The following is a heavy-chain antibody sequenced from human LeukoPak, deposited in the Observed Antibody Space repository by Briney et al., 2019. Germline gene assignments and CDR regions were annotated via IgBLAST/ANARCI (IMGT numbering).Heavy chain of an antibody. J-gene: IGHJ4*02. CDR1: GFTLSSYW. D-gene: IGHD3-10*01. Sequence: GGSLRLSCAASGFTLSSYWMHWVRQAPGKGLEWVSRTNTDGRSTSYADSVKGRFTMSRDNAKNTVYLEMNSLRAEDTAVYYCAKRYYGSDGPWGQGTLVTVSS. CDR2: TNTDGRST. CDR3: AKRYYGSDGP. V-gene: IGHV3-74*01.